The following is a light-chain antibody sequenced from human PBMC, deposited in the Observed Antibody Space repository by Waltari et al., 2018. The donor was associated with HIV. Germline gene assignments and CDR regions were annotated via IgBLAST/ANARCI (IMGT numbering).Light chain of an antibody. Sequence: QSVLTQPPSASGTPGQWVTIACSAFSSNIGSNDVSWYQQFPGTAPKVLMSANNQRPSGVPDRFSASKSGTSASLAISGLHSEDEADYYCATWDDSLNGPLFGGGTKLTVL. J-gene: IGLJ2*01. CDR2: ANN. V-gene: IGLV1-44*01. CDR1: SSNIGSND. CDR3: ATWDDSLNGPL.